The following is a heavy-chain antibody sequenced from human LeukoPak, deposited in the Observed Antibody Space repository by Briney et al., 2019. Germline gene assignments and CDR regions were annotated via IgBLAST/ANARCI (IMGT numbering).Heavy chain of an antibody. V-gene: IGHV1-2*02. Sequence: GASVRVSCKASGYTFTGYYMHWVRQAPGQGLEWMGWINPNSGGTNYAQKFQGRVTMTRDTSISTAYMELSRLRSDDTAVYYCARGSKRRHDAFDIWGQGTMVTVSS. CDR1: GYTFTGYY. CDR3: ARGSKRRHDAFDI. J-gene: IGHJ3*02. CDR2: INPNSGGT.